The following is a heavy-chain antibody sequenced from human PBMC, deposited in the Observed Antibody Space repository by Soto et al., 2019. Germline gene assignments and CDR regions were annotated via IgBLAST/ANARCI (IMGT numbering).Heavy chain of an antibody. D-gene: IGHD4-17*01. J-gene: IGHJ4*02. CDR1: GGSFSDYY. V-gene: IGHV4-34*01. Sequence: SETLSLTCAVYGGSFSDYYWTWIRQPPGKGLEWIGEINHSGSTNCNPSLKSRVTISVDTSKNQFSLRLRSVTAADTAVYYCVRPMTTATTPLGYWGQGTLVTVSS. CDR2: INHSGST. CDR3: VRPMTTATTPLGY.